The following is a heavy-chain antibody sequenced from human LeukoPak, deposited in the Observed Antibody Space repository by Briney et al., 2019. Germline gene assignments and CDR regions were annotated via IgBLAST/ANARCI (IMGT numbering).Heavy chain of an antibody. J-gene: IGHJ4*02. CDR1: GFTFSDYY. CDR2: ISSSGSTI. D-gene: IGHD1-26*01. Sequence: GGSLRLSCAASGFTFSDYYMSGIRQAPGKGLEWVSYISSSGSTIYYADSVKGRFTISRDNAKNSLYLQMNSLRAEDTAVYYCASGEWELLAFDYWGQGTLVTVSS. CDR3: ASGEWELLAFDY. V-gene: IGHV3-11*01.